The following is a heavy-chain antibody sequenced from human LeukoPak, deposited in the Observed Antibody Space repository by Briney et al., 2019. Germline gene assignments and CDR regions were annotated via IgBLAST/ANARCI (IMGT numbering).Heavy chain of an antibody. V-gene: IGHV4-59*01. D-gene: IGHD3-22*01. CDR1: GGSISSYY. CDR2: IYYSGST. CDR3: ARTSSGYCYFGYMDV. Sequence: SETLSLTCTVSGGSISSYYWSWIRQPPGKGLEWIGYIYYSGSTNYNPSLKSRVTISVDTSKNQFPLKLSSVTAADTAVYYCARTSSGYCYFGYMDVWGKGTTVTVSS. J-gene: IGHJ6*03.